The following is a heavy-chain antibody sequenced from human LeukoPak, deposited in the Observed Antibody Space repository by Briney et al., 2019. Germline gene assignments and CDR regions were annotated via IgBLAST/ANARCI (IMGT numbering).Heavy chain of an antibody. CDR3: GKDPNGDYVCGFDI. V-gene: IGHV3-23*01. CDR2: ISGSGGRT. Sequence: PGGSLRLSCAASGFTFSNYAMSWVRQAPGKGLEWVSGISGSGGRTYYADSVKGRFTISRDKFKNTLYLQMSSLRADDTALYYCGKDPNGDYVCGFDIWGHGTMVIVSS. CDR1: GFTFSNYA. D-gene: IGHD3-16*01. J-gene: IGHJ3*02.